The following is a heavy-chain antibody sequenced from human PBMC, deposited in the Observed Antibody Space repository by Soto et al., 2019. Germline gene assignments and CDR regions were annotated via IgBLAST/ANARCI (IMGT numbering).Heavy chain of an antibody. J-gene: IGHJ4*02. CDR3: ARDIPYGAGSLAGCDY. D-gene: IGHD6-19*01. Sequence: SETLSLTCSVSGVSITGSYWSWIRQPPGRTLEWIGYVYHSGTTTYNPSLKSRVSISVDTSKNQFSLRLTSVIAADTAVYYCARDIPYGAGSLAGCDYWGQGILVTVSS. V-gene: IGHV4-59*01. CDR2: VYHSGTT. CDR1: GVSITGSY.